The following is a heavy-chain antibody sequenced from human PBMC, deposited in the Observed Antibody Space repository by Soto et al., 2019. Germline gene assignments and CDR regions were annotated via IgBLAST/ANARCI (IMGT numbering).Heavy chain of an antibody. CDR3: ARDRRIVGAYYGMDV. V-gene: IGHV1-18*04. D-gene: IGHD1-26*01. J-gene: IGHJ6*02. CDR1: GYTFTSYG. CDR2: ISAYNGNT. Sequence: VASVKVSCKASGYTFTSYGISWVRQAPGQGLEWMGWISAYNGNTNYAQKLQGRVTMTTDTSTSTAYMELRSLRSDDTAVYYCARDRRIVGAYYGMDVWGQGTTVTVSS.